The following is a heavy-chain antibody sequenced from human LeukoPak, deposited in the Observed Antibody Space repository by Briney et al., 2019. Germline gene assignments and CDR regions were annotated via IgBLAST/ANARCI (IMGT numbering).Heavy chain of an antibody. CDR2: INPNSGGT. V-gene: IGHV1-2*02. J-gene: IGHJ4*02. CDR1: GYTFTGYY. CDR3: ARAAGGAPGDY. Sequence: ASVKVSCKTSGYTFTGYYMHWVRQAPGQGPEWMGWINPNSGGTSYAQKFQGRVTLTRDTSISTAYMELSGLRSDDTVMYYCARAAGGAPGDYWGQGTLVTVSS. D-gene: IGHD4/OR15-4a*01.